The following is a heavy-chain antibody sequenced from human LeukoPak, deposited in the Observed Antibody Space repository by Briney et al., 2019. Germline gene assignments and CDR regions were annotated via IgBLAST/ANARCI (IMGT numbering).Heavy chain of an antibody. V-gene: IGHV4-4*02. CDR3: ASSRVLLWFGAPGGY. Sequence: PSGTLSLTCAVSGGSISSSNWWSWVRQPPGKGLEWIGEIYHSGSTNYNPSLKSRVTISVDKSKNQFSLKLSSVTAADTAVYYCASSRVLLWFGAPGGYWGQGTLVTVSS. CDR1: GGSISSSNW. D-gene: IGHD3-10*01. J-gene: IGHJ4*02. CDR2: IYHSGST.